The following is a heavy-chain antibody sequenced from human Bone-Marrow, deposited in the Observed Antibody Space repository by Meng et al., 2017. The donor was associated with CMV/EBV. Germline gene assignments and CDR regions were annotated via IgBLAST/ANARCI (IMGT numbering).Heavy chain of an antibody. J-gene: IGHJ6*02. V-gene: IGHV3-30*04. CDR3: ANSGASGSYPSPYYYYGMDV. Sequence: GGSLRLSCAASGFTFSSYAMRWVRQAPGRGLEWVAFISHDGSNEYFAVSVKGRFTTSRDNCKNTLYLQMTSLRAEDTAVYYCANSGASGSYPSPYYYYGMDVWGQGTTVTVSS. D-gene: IGHD3-10*01. CDR2: ISHDGSNE. CDR1: GFTFSSYA.